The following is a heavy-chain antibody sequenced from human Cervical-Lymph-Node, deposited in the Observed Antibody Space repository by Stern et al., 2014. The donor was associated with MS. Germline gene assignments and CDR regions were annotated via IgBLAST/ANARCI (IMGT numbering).Heavy chain of an antibody. V-gene: IGHV3-11*01. Sequence: VQLVESGGGLVKPGGSLRLSCAASGFTFSDYYMSWIRQAPGKGLEWVSYISSSGSTIYYADSVKGRFTISRDAKNSLYLQMNSLRAEDTAVYYCARASITGTLFDYWGQGTLVTVSS. CDR2: ISSSGSTI. CDR3: ARASITGTLFDY. D-gene: IGHD1-7*01. J-gene: IGHJ4*02. CDR1: GFTFSDYY.